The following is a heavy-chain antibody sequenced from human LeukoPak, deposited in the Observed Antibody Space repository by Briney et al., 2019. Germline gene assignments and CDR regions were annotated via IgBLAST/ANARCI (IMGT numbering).Heavy chain of an antibody. CDR2: ISWNSRNI. J-gene: IGHJ3*01. Sequence: GGSLRLSCKAIGFVLDDYAMHWVRQSAGKGLEWVAGISWNSRNIGYADSVKGRFTVFRDDAKNSHFLQMNSLRPEDTALYYCAKGRTNGYTYDAFDVWGQGTMVTVS. CDR1: GFVLDDYA. CDR3: AKGRTNGYTYDAFDV. V-gene: IGHV3-9*01. D-gene: IGHD1-1*01.